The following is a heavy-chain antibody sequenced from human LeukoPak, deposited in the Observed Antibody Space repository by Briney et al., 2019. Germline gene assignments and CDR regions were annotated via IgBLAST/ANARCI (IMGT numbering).Heavy chain of an antibody. D-gene: IGHD3-10*01. CDR2: ISWNSGSI. CDR1: GFTFSTYS. Sequence: PGGSLRLSCAASGFTFSTYSMNWVRQAPGKGLEWVSGISWNSGSIGYADSVKGRFTISRDNAKNSLYLQMNSLRAEDTALYYCAKDKMVRGVLYYYYMDVWGKGTTVTISS. CDR3: AKDKMVRGVLYYYYMDV. V-gene: IGHV3-9*01. J-gene: IGHJ6*03.